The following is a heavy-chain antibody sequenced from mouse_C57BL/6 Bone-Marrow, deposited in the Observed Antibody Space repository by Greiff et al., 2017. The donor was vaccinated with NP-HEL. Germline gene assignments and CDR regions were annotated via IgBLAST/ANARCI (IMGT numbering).Heavy chain of an antibody. CDR2: INYDGSST. Sequence: DVQLVESEGGLVQPGSSMKLSCTASGFTFSDYYMAWVRQVPEKGLEWVANINYDGSSTYYLDSLKSRFIISRDSAKNILYLQMSSLKSEDTATYYCAREGGLRRRTYAMDYWGQGTSVTVSS. CDR3: AREGGLRRRTYAMDY. CDR1: GFTFSDYY. V-gene: IGHV5-16*01. J-gene: IGHJ4*01. D-gene: IGHD2-4*01.